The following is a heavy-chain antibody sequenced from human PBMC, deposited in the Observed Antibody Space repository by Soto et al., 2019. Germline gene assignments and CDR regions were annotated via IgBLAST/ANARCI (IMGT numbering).Heavy chain of an antibody. CDR2: IYTSGST. Sequence: SETLSLTCTVSGGSISSYYWSWIRQPAGKGLEWIGRIYTSGSTNYNPSLKSRVTMSVDTSKNQFSLKLSSVTAADTAVYYCARTTVTTLSYYYYGMDVWGQGTTVPVSS. V-gene: IGHV4-4*07. CDR3: ARTTVTTLSYYYYGMDV. J-gene: IGHJ6*02. D-gene: IGHD4-17*01. CDR1: GGSISSYY.